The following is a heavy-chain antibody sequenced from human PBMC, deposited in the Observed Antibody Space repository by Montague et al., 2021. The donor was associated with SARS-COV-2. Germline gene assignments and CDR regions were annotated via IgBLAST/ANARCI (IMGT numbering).Heavy chain of an antibody. CDR1: GDSVGSNTAA. CDR2: TNYRSKWTS. V-gene: IGHV6-1*01. Sequence: CAISGDSVGSNTAAWNWIRQSPSGGLEWLGRTNYRSKWTSDYATXVEGRISIDPDTSKNQFFLHLRSVTPEDTGVYYCVRDTGSAQAGFDAWGQGTLVTVSS. J-gene: IGHJ4*02. CDR3: VRDTGSAQAGFDA. D-gene: IGHD4-17*01.